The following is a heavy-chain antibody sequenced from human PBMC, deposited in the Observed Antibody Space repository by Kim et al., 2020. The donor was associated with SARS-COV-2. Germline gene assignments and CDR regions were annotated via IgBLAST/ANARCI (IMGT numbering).Heavy chain of an antibody. CDR3: ARGSQYSSSWSYYFDY. CDR2: ISSSGSTI. CDR1: GFTFSDYY. D-gene: IGHD6-13*01. J-gene: IGHJ4*02. Sequence: GGSLRLSCAASGFTFSDYYMSWIRQAPGKGLEWVSYISSSGSTIYYADSVKGRFTISRDNAKNSLYLQMNSLRAEDTAVYYCARGSQYSSSWSYYFDYWGQGTLVTVSS. V-gene: IGHV3-11*01.